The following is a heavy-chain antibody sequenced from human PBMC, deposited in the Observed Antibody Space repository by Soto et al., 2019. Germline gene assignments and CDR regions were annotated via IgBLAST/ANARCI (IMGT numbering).Heavy chain of an antibody. CDR3: AKEQSWKATDY. J-gene: IGHJ4*02. V-gene: IGHV3-23*01. D-gene: IGHD1-1*01. Sequence: EVQLLESGGGLVQPGGSLRLSCAASGFTFSNYAMSWVRQAPGRGLEWVSIISGTGGSTYYADSVKGRFTISRDNSKNPLYLQMNSLRAEDTALYYCAKEQSWKATDYWGQGTLVTIFS. CDR1: GFTFSNYA. CDR2: ISGTGGST.